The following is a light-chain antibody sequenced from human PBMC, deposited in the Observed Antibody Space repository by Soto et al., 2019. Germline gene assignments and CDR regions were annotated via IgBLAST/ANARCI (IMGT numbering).Light chain of an antibody. V-gene: IGLV1-44*01. Sequence: QPVLTQPPSASETPGQRVTISCSGSNSNIGSNAVNWYQQFAGTAPRLLIYNNNQRPSGVPDRFSGSKSGTSASLAISGLQSEHEADYYCAAWDDSLSGPVFGTGTKLTVL. J-gene: IGLJ1*01. CDR2: NNN. CDR1: NSNIGSNA. CDR3: AAWDDSLSGPV.